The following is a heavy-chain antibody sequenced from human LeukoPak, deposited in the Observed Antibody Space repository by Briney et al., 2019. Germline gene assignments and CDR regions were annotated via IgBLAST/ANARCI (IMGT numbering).Heavy chain of an antibody. V-gene: IGHV3-49*04. J-gene: IGHJ3*02. D-gene: IGHD3-22*01. CDR3: TRRYNYDSSGYYYVRDAFDI. CDR1: GFTVSSNY. Sequence: GGSLRLSCAASGFTVSSNYMSWVRQAPGKGLEWVGFIRSKAYGGTTKNAASVKGRFTISRDDSRSIAYLQMNSLKTEDTALYYCTRRYNYDSSGYYYVRDAFDIWGQGTMVTVSS. CDR2: IRSKAYGGTT.